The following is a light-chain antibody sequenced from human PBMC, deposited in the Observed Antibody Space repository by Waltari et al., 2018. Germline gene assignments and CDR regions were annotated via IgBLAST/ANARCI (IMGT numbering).Light chain of an antibody. Sequence: DIVMTQSPDSLVVSLGERATINCNSSQRVSSASDGRNFLAWYQQKPGQSPKLLIYWASTRESGVPDRFSGGGSGTDFSLTISSLQAEDVGVYYCQQYFSVPLTFGGGTKVEI. V-gene: IGKV4-1*01. J-gene: IGKJ4*01. CDR1: QRVSSASDGRNF. CDR3: QQYFSVPLT. CDR2: WAS.